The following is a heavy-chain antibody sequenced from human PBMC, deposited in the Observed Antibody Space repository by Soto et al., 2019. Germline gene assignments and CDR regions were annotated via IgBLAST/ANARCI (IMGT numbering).Heavy chain of an antibody. Sequence: QVHLVQSGVEVKTPGASVKVSCQASGYTFFTYDISWVRQAPGQGLEWMGWISTYNGDTKYAQKFQGRVTMTTDTSTTTAYLELSSLRSDDTAVYYCACRHGPTTSENWFDPWGQGTLVTVSS. CDR3: ACRHGPTTSENWFDP. V-gene: IGHV1-18*01. CDR2: ISTYNGDT. CDR1: GYTFFTYD. J-gene: IGHJ5*02. D-gene: IGHD5-12*01.